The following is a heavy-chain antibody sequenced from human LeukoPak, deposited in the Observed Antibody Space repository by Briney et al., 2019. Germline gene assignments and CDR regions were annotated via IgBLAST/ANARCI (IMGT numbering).Heavy chain of an antibody. Sequence: SETLSLTCAVHGGSFSGYYWSWIRQPPGKGLEWIGEINHSGSTNYNPSLKSRVTISVDTSKNQFSLKLSSVTAADTAVYYCVRSRLHPIIFDYWGQGILVTVSS. D-gene: IGHD5-24*01. CDR1: GGSFSGYY. CDR3: VRSRLHPIIFDY. J-gene: IGHJ4*02. CDR2: INHSGST. V-gene: IGHV4-34*01.